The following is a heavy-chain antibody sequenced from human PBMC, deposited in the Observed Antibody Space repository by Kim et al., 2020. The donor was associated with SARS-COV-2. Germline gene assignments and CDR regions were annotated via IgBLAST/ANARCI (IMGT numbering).Heavy chain of an antibody. CDR1: GYTFTSYY. D-gene: IGHD3-9*01. Sequence: ASVKVSCKASGYTFTSYYMHWVRQAPGQGLEWMGIINPSGGSTSYAQKFQGRVTMTRDTSTSTVYMELSSLRSEDTAVYYCARDQRPLTDYYYYYGMDVWGQGTTVTVSS. CDR2: INPSGGST. V-gene: IGHV1-46*01. CDR3: ARDQRPLTDYYYYYGMDV. J-gene: IGHJ6*02.